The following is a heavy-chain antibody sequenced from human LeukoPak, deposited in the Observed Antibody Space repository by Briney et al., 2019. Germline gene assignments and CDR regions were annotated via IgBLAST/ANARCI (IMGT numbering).Heavy chain of an antibody. CDR2: RYGSGGS. D-gene: IGHD5-18*01. CDR1: GGSISGNPYY. J-gene: IGHJ5*02. V-gene: IGHV4-39*01. Sequence: KPSETLSLTCSVSGGSISGNPYYWGWVRQAPWKGREWSGSRYGSGGSHYNPSLKSRVAVSVDTAKNQFFLELSSVTAADTGVYYCGRARGYSYAFDPWGQGTLVTVSS. CDR3: GRARGYSYAFDP.